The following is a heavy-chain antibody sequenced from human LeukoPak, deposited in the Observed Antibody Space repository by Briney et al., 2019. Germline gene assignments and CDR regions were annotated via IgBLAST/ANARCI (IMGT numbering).Heavy chain of an antibody. Sequence: PSETLSLTCAVSGGSISSSNWWSWIRQPPGKRLEWIGEIYHSGSTNYNPSLKSRVTISVDKSKTQFSLKLSSVTAADTAVYYXXXXKWEPRYAFDIWGQGTMVTVSS. CDR3: XXXKWEPRYAFDI. D-gene: IGHD1-26*01. J-gene: IGHJ3*02. V-gene: IGHV4-4*02. CDR2: IYHSGST. CDR1: GGSISSSNW.